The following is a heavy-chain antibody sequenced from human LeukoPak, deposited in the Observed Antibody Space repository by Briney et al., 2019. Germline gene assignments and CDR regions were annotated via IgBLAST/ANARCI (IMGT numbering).Heavy chain of an antibody. V-gene: IGHV3-7*05. Sequence: GGSLRLSCAASGFPFSTHWMSWVRQAPGKGLEWVANINQDGSQKSCVDSVKGRFSISRDNAKNSLYLQMHSLRAEDTAAYYCARSNREFASGSGDYWGQGTLVTVSS. CDR3: ARSNREFASGSGDY. CDR1: GFPFSTHW. CDR2: INQDGSQK. D-gene: IGHD3-10*01. J-gene: IGHJ4*02.